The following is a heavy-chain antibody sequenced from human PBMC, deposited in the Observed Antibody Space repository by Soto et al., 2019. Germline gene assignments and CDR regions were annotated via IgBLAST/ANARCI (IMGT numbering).Heavy chain of an antibody. D-gene: IGHD6-6*01. CDR3: ARDRPLSSSSGDFDY. V-gene: IGHV1-18*01. J-gene: IGHJ4*02. CDR2: ISAYNGNT. CDR1: GYTFTSYG. Sequence: GASVKVSCKASGYTFTSYGISWVRQAPGQGLEWMGWISAYNGNTNYAQKLQGRVTMTTDTSTSTAYMELRSLRSDDTAVYYCARDRPLSSSSGDFDYWGQGTLVTVSS.